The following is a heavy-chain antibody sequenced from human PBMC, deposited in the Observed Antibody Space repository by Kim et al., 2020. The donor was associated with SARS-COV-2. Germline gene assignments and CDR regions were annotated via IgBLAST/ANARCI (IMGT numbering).Heavy chain of an antibody. V-gene: IGHV4-34*01. CDR3: ASRKRRWYYYYGMDV. Sequence: SETLSLTCAVYGGSFSGYYWSWIRQPPGKGLEWIGEINHSGSTNYNPSLKSRVTISVDTSKNQFSLKLSSVTAADTAVYYCASRKRRWYYYYGMDVWGQGTTVTVSS. CDR2: INHSGST. CDR1: GGSFSGYY. D-gene: IGHD6-13*01. J-gene: IGHJ6*02.